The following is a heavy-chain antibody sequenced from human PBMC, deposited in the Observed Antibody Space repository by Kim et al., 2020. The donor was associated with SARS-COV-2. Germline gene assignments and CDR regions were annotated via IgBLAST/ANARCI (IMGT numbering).Heavy chain of an antibody. CDR1: GGSFSGYY. Sequence: SETLSITCAVYGGSFSGYYWSWIRQPPGKGLEWIGEINHSGSTNYNPSLKSRVTISVDTSKNQFSLKLSSVTAADTAVYYCARDGEVAVAGKNFDYWGQGTLVTVSS. CDR3: ARDGEVAVAGKNFDY. D-gene: IGHD6-19*01. J-gene: IGHJ4*02. CDR2: INHSGST. V-gene: IGHV4-34*01.